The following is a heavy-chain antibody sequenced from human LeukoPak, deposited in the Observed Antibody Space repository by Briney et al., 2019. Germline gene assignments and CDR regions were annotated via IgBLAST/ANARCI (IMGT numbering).Heavy chain of an antibody. CDR2: VNAGNSHT. V-gene: IGHV1-3*01. D-gene: IGHD1-26*01. CDR3: ARASVDSSFVYWESTYFDY. Sequence: ASVKVSCKASGYAFTNYAIQWVRQAPGQRLEWMGWVNAGNSHTRYSPKFQGRVTIARDTSASTAYMELSSLTSEDTAIYYCARASVDSSFVYWESTYFDYWGQGILVTVSS. J-gene: IGHJ4*02. CDR1: GYAFTNYA.